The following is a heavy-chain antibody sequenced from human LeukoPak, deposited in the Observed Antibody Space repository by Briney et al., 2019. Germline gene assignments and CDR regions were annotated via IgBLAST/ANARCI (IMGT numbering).Heavy chain of an antibody. V-gene: IGHV4-34*01. CDR3: ATVGTRYSSNFDY. J-gene: IGHJ4*02. CDR2: IDPSGTP. D-gene: IGHD3-16*02. CDR1: GESFSGYY. Sequence: SETLSLTCAVYGESFSGYYWTWIRHPPGKGLEWIGEIDPSGTPHYNPSLKSRVTISVDASKNQFSLNLNSVTAADTSVYYCATVGTRYSSNFDYWGQGTLVSVSS.